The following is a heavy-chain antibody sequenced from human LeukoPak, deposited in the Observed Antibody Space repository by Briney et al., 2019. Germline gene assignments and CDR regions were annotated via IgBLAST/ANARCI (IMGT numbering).Heavy chain of an antibody. CDR3: ARVATLNWNYYDY. J-gene: IGHJ4*02. CDR2: ISYDGSNK. CDR1: GFTFSSYA. Sequence: GGSLRPSCAASGFTFSSYAMHWVRQAPGKGLEWVAVISYDGSNKYYADSVKGRFTISRDNSKNTLYLQMNSLRAEDTAVYYCARVATLNWNYYDYWGQGTLVTVSS. D-gene: IGHD1-1*01. V-gene: IGHV3-30-3*01.